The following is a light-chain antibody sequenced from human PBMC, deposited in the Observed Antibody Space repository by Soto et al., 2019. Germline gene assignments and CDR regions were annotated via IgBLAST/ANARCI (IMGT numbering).Light chain of an antibody. J-gene: IGLJ1*01. V-gene: IGLV2-8*01. CDR2: EVS. Sequence: QSALTQPPSASGSPGQSVTISCTGTSSDVGGYNYVSWYQQHPGKAPKLVIYEVSKRPSGVPDRFSGSKSGNTASLTVSGLQAEDEADYYCSSYAGSNNFDVFGTGNKVTVL. CDR3: SSYAGSNNFDV. CDR1: SSDVGGYNY.